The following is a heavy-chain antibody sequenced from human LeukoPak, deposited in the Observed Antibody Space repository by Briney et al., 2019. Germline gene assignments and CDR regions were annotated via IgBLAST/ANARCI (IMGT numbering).Heavy chain of an antibody. Sequence: GGSLRLSCAASGFTVSSKYMGWVRQAPGKGLEWVSVIYSGGSTYYADSVKGRFTISRDNSKNTLYLQMNSLRAEDTAVYYCARERYLEIAVAGTIFDYWGQGTQVTVSS. V-gene: IGHV3-66*01. CDR2: IYSGGST. CDR1: GFTVSSKY. D-gene: IGHD6-19*01. CDR3: ARERYLEIAVAGTIFDY. J-gene: IGHJ4*02.